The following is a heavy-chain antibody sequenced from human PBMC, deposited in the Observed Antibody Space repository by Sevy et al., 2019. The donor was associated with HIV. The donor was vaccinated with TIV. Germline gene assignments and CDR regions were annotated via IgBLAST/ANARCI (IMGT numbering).Heavy chain of an antibody. Sequence: GGSLRLSCAASGFTVSSNYMSWVRQAPGKGLEWVSVIYSGGSTYYKDSVKGRFTISRDNSKNTLYLQMNTLRAEDTAVYYCTKGGGSSWPRDYWGQGTLVTVSS. CDR2: IYSGGST. V-gene: IGHV3-53*01. CDR3: TKGGGSSWPRDY. J-gene: IGHJ4*02. D-gene: IGHD6-13*01. CDR1: GFTVSSNY.